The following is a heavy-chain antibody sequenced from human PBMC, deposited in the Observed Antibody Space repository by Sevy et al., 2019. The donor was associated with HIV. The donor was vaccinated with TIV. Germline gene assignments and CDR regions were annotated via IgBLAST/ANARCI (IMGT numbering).Heavy chain of an antibody. CDR3: ARGDLYYDSSGAEYYFDY. Sequence: ASVKVSCKASGYTFTSYDINWARQATGRGLEWMGWMNPNSGNTGYAQKFQGRVTITRNTSISTAYMELSSLRSEDTAVYYCARGDLYYDSSGAEYYFDYWGQGTLVTVSS. D-gene: IGHD3-22*01. J-gene: IGHJ4*02. CDR1: GYTFTSYD. CDR2: MNPNSGNT. V-gene: IGHV1-8*03.